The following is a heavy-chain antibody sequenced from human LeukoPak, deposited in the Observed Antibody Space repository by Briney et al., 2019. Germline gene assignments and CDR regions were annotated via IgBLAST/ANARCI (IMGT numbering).Heavy chain of an antibody. D-gene: IGHD6-19*01. J-gene: IGHJ6*02. CDR3: ARVRYSSGWYRYYGMDV. Sequence: ASVKVSCKASGGTFSSYAISWVRQAPGQGLEWMGRIIPILGIANYAQKFQGRVTITADKSTSTAYMELSSLRSEDTAVYYCARVRYSSGWYRYYGMDVWGQGTTVTVSS. CDR2: IIPILGIA. V-gene: IGHV1-69*04. CDR1: GGTFSSYA.